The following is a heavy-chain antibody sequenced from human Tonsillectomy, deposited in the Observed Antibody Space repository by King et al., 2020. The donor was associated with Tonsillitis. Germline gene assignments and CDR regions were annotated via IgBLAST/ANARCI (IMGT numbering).Heavy chain of an antibody. D-gene: IGHD5-18*01. Sequence: EVQLVESGGGLVKPGGSLRLSCAASGFTFNNAWMSWVRQAPGKGLEWVGRIKSKTDGETADYAAPVKDRFTISRDDSKNTLYLQMNSLKTEDTAVYYCTTDIGGYSYGYRYWGQGTLVTVSS. CDR2: IKSKTDGETA. J-gene: IGHJ4*02. CDR1: GFTFNNAW. V-gene: IGHV3-15*01. CDR3: TTDIGGYSYGYRY.